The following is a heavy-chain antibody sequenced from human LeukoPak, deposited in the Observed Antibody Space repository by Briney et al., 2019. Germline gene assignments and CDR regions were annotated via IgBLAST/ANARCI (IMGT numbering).Heavy chain of an antibody. J-gene: IGHJ3*02. V-gene: IGHV1-18*01. CDR1: GYTFTSYG. CDR2: ISVYNGNT. D-gene: IGHD1-26*01. CDR3: AREGAVGKRAFDI. Sequence: ASVKVSCKASGYTFTSYGISWLRQAPGQGLEWMGWISVYNGNTNYAQKFQGRVTMTTDTSTSTADMELRSLRSDDTAVYYCAREGAVGKRAFDIWGQGTMVTVSS.